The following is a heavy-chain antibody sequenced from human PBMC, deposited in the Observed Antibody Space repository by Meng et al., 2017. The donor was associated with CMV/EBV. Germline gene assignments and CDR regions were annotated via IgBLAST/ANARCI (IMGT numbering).Heavy chain of an antibody. J-gene: IGHJ6*02. D-gene: IGHD3-3*01. CDR1: GFTFSSYW. Sequence: GGSLRLSCAASGFTFSSYWMSWVRQAPGKGLEWVANIKQDGSEKYYVDSVKGRFTISRDNAMNSLYLQMNSLRAEDTAVYYCARDGRDDFWSGVDVWGQGTTVTVSS. CDR2: IKQDGSEK. V-gene: IGHV3-7*01. CDR3: ARDGRDDFWSGVDV.